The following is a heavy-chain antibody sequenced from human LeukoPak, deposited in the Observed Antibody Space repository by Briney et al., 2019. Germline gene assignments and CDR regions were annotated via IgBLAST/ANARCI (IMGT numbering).Heavy chain of an antibody. CDR3: ASRFGEFDY. J-gene: IGHJ4*02. CDR1: GGSFSGYY. D-gene: IGHD3-10*01. V-gene: IGHV4-34*01. CDR2: INHSGST. Sequence: SETLSLICAVYGGSFSGYYWSWIRQPRGKGLEWIGEINHSGSTNYNPSLKSRVTISVDTSKNQFSLKLSSVTAADTAVYYCASRFGEFDYWGQGTLVTVSS.